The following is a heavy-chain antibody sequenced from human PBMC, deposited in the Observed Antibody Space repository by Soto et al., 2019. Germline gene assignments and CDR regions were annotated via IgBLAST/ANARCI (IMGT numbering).Heavy chain of an antibody. V-gene: IGHV5-51*01. D-gene: IGHD3-10*01. Sequence: GESLKISCKASGYTFTNYWIGWVRQMPGKGLEWMGTIYPGDSDTRFSPSFQGQVTMSADKSITTAYLQWSSLKASDSAMYYCARRGETALDYWGQGTLVTVSS. CDR2: IYPGDSDT. J-gene: IGHJ4*02. CDR3: ARRGETALDY. CDR1: GYTFTNYW.